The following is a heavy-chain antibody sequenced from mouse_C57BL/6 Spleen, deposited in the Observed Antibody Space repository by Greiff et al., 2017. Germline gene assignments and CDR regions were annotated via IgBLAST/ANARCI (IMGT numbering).Heavy chain of an antibody. D-gene: IGHD3-3*01. CDR3: ARSGLLELLYYAMDY. Sequence: QVQLQQSGPELVTPGASVKISCTAPGYTFTSYWMHWVRQRPGQGLEWIGEIFAGSGSTYYNEKFKGKATLTVDTSSSTAYMKLSILTSEDSAVYFYARSGLLELLYYAMDYWGQGTSVTVSS. CDR2: IFAGSGST. CDR1: GYTFTSYW. V-gene: IGHV1-56*01. J-gene: IGHJ4*01.